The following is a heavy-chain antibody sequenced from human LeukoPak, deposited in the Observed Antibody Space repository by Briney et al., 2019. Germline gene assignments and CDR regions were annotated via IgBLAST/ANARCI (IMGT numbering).Heavy chain of an antibody. D-gene: IGHD6-19*01. Sequence: GGSLRLSCAASGFTFSSYWMSWVRQAPGKGLEWVANIKQDGSEKYYVDSVKGRFTISRDNAKNSLYLQMNSLRAEDTAVYYCARVAVAGRINWFDPWGQGTLVTVSS. J-gene: IGHJ5*02. CDR3: ARVAVAGRINWFDP. V-gene: IGHV3-7*03. CDR2: IKQDGSEK. CDR1: GFTFSSYW.